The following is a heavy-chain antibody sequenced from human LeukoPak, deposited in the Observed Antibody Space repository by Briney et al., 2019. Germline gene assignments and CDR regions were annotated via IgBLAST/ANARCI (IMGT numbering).Heavy chain of an antibody. CDR3: ARYSSASGWFDP. D-gene: IGHD6-19*01. CDR1: GGSISSSNYY. CDR2: IHYSGST. J-gene: IGHJ5*02. V-gene: IGHV4-39*01. Sequence: PSETLSLTCTASGGSISSSNYYWAWIRQPPGRGLEWIGTIHYSGSTYYNPSLKSRVTISVDTSKNQFSLKLSSVTAADTAVYYCARYSSASGWFDPWGQGTLVTVSS.